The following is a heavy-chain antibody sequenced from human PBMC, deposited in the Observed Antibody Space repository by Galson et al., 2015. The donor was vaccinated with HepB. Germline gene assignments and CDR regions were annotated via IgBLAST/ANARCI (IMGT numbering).Heavy chain of an antibody. CDR3: AKAKSGYQLPSF. V-gene: IGHV3-9*01. J-gene: IGHJ4*02. CDR1: GFIFDDYT. Sequence: SLRLSCAASGFIFDDYTMHWVRQPPGKGLEWVSSINWNSGSMAYADSVKGRFTISRDNAKNSLYLQMNSLRVEDTALYYCAKAKSGYQLPSFWGQGTLVTVSS. D-gene: IGHD2-2*01. CDR2: INWNSGSM.